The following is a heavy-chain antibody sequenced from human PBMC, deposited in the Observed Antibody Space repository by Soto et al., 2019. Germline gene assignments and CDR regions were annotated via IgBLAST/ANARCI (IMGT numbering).Heavy chain of an antibody. CDR2: ISAYNGNT. J-gene: IGHJ4*02. V-gene: IGHV1-18*01. D-gene: IGHD6-19*01. CDR1: GYTFTSYG. Sequence: QVPLVQSGAEVKKPGASVKVSCKASGYTFTSYGISWVRQAPGQGLEWMGWISAYNGNTNYAQKLQGRVTMTTDTSTSTAYMELRSMRSDDTAVYYCARVSRGIAVAGTDYFDYWGQGTLVTVSS. CDR3: ARVSRGIAVAGTDYFDY.